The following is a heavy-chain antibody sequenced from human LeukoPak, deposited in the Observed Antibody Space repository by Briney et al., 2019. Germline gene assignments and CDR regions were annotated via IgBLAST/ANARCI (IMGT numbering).Heavy chain of an antibody. D-gene: IGHD3-3*01. CDR2: ISGSGGST. V-gene: IGHV3-23*01. CDR3: AKDFWSGYYTGVNGMDV. Sequence: GGSLRLSCAASGFTFSSYAMSWVRQAPGKGPEWVSAISGSGGSTCYADSVKGRFTISRDNSKNTLYLQMNSLRAEDTAVYYCAKDFWSGYYTGVNGMDVWGQGTTVTVSS. J-gene: IGHJ6*02. CDR1: GFTFSSYA.